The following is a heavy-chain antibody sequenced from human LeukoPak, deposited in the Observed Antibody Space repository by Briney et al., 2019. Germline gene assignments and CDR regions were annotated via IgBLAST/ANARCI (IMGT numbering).Heavy chain of an antibody. J-gene: IGHJ6*02. Sequence: PSETLSLTCAVYGGSFSGYYWSWIRQPPGKGLEWIGEINHSGSTNYNPPLKSRVTISVDTSKNQFSLKLSSVTAADTAVYYCARDTPGIAVAGILHYGMGVWGQGTTVTVSS. CDR3: ARDTPGIAVAGILHYGMGV. D-gene: IGHD6-19*01. CDR2: INHSGST. V-gene: IGHV4-34*01. CDR1: GGSFSGYY.